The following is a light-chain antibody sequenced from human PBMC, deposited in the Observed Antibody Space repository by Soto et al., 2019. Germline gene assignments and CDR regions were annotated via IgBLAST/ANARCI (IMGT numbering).Light chain of an antibody. Sequence: QSALTQPASVSGSPGQSITISCTGTSSDVGGYNYVSWYQQHPGKAPKLMIYEVSNRPSGVSNRFSGSKSGNTASLTISGLQAEDEADYYCSSYTSSSTVFATGKKVIV. CDR2: EVS. CDR3: SSYTSSSTV. CDR1: SSDVGGYNY. V-gene: IGLV2-14*01. J-gene: IGLJ1*01.